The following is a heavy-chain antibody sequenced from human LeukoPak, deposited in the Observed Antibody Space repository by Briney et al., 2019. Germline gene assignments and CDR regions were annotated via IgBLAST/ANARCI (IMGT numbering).Heavy chain of an antibody. CDR1: GFSFSGHW. D-gene: IGHD1-26*01. Sequence: GGSPRLSCTASGFSFSGHWMHWARQLPGKGLVWVSRISPTGSTTSYADSVKGRSTIFRDNAKNTLYLQMNSLRAEDTAVYYCVRDLGGRSGHWGQGTLVTVSS. J-gene: IGHJ4*02. V-gene: IGHV3-74*01. CDR3: VRDLGGRSGH. CDR2: ISPTGSTT.